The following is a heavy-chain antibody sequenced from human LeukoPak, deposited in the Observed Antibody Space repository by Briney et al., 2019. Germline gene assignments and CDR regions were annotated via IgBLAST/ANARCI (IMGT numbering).Heavy chain of an antibody. Sequence: GGSLRLSCAASGFTFSSYAMSWVRQAPGKGLEWVSAISGSGGSTYYADSVKGRFTISRDNSKNTLYLQMNGLRAEDTAVYYCARVSLSSGCLSNWGQGTLVAVSP. D-gene: IGHD6-19*01. CDR2: ISGSGGST. CDR1: GFTFSSYA. V-gene: IGHV3-23*01. J-gene: IGHJ4*02. CDR3: ARVSLSSGCLSN.